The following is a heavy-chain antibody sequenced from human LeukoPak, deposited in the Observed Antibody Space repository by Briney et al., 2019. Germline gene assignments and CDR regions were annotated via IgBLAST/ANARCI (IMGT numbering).Heavy chain of an antibody. J-gene: IGHJ4*02. CDR3: ARQGLGVWFGEEGYFDY. V-gene: IGHV4-39*01. Sequence: SETLSLTCTVSGGSISISSYYWGWIRQPPGKGLEWIGSIYYSGSTYYNPSLKSRVTISVDTSKNQFSLKLSSVTAADTAVYYCARQGLGVWFGEEGYFDYWGQGTLVTVSS. CDR2: IYYSGST. CDR1: GGSISISSYY. D-gene: IGHD3-10*01.